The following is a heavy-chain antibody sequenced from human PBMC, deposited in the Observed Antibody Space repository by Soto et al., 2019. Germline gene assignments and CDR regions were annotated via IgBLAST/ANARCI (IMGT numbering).Heavy chain of an antibody. CDR1: GASISSSDSY. D-gene: IGHD6-13*01. CDR3: ARASVTMSGTDFDY. CDR2: IYFSGTT. Sequence: SETLSLTCTVSGASISSSDSYWGWIRKPPGKELEWIGNIYFSGTTYYNPSLKGRITISVDTSKNNFSLKLNSATAADTALYYCARASVTMSGTDFDYWGQGTLVTVSS. J-gene: IGHJ4*02. V-gene: IGHV4-39*02.